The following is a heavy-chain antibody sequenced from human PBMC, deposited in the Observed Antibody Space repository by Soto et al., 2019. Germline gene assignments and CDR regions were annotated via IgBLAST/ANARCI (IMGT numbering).Heavy chain of an antibody. D-gene: IGHD5-18*01. CDR2: INPSGGST. Sequence: ASVKVSCKASGYTLTSYYMHWVRQAPGQGLEWMGIINPSGGSTSYAQKLQGRVTMTRDTSTSTVYMELSSLRSEDTAVYYCARDRTDAAMASYYYYGMDVWGQGTTVTVSS. CDR1: GYTLTSYY. V-gene: IGHV1-46*01. J-gene: IGHJ6*02. CDR3: ARDRTDAAMASYYYYGMDV.